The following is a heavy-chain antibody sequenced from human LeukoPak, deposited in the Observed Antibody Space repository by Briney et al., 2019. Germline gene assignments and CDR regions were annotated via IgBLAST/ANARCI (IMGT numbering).Heavy chain of an antibody. CDR2: IYSGGST. J-gene: IGHJ4*02. Sequence: GGSLRLSCAASGFTVSSNYMSWVRQAPGKGLEWVSVIYSGGSTYYADSVKGRFTISRDNSKNTLYLQMNSLRAEDTAVYYCARVYSSGYDYDYWGQGTLVTVSS. D-gene: IGHD5-12*01. CDR1: GFTVSSNY. CDR3: ARVYSSGYDYDY. V-gene: IGHV3-53*01.